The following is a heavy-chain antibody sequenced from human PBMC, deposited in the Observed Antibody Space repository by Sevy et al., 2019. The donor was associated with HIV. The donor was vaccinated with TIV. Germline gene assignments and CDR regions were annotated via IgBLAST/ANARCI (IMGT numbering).Heavy chain of an antibody. CDR2: IYWNGGST. D-gene: IGHD1-26*01. CDR1: AVTTEDYG. CDR3: VRAFSATYSAYFDY. Sequence: GGSLRLSCAGSAVTTEDYGMNWVRQVPGKGLEWVSGIYWNGGSTAYADSVKGRFTISRDNAKRSLYLQMNSLRVDDTALYYCVRAFSATYSAYFDYWGQGALVTVSS. V-gene: IGHV3-20*04. J-gene: IGHJ4*02.